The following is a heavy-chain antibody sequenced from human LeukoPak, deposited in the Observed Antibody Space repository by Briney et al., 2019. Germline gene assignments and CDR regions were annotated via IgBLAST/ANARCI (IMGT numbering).Heavy chain of an antibody. Sequence: PSETLSLTCTVSGGSISSGSYYWSWIRQPAGKGLEWIGRIYTSGRTKYNPSLRSRVTISVDTSKSQFSLKLSSVTAADSAVYYCARANYYGSRSLDYWGQGTLVTVSS. D-gene: IGHD3-10*01. J-gene: IGHJ4*02. CDR3: ARANYYGSRSLDY. V-gene: IGHV4-61*02. CDR2: IYTSGRT. CDR1: GGSISSGSYY.